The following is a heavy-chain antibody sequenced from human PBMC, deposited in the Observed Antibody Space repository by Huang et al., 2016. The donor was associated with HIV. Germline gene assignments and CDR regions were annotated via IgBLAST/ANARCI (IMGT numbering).Heavy chain of an antibody. CDR1: GGSISSYY. CDR3: ARGGELLWFGEPGGWFDP. Sequence: QVQLQESGPGLVKPSETLSLTCTVSGGSISSYYWSWIRQPAGKGLEWIGRIYTRGDPNSHPSLKSRVTMSVDTSKNQFSLKLSSVTAADTAVYYCARGGELLWFGEPGGWFDPWGQGTLVTVSS. V-gene: IGHV4-4*07. D-gene: IGHD3-10*01. CDR2: IYTRGDP. J-gene: IGHJ5*02.